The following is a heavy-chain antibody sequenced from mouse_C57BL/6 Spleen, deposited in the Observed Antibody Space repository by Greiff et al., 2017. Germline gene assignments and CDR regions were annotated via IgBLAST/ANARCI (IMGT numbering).Heavy chain of an antibody. CDR3: ASLITTNWYLDV. V-gene: IGHV1-80*01. Sequence: QVQLQQSGAELVKPGASVKISCKASGYAFSSYWMNWVKQRPGKGLEWIGQIYPGDGDTNYNGKFKGKATLTADKSSSTAYMQLSSLTSEDSAVYFCASLITTNWYLDVWGTGTTVTVSS. CDR2: IYPGDGDT. CDR1: GYAFSSYW. D-gene: IGHD1-1*01. J-gene: IGHJ1*03.